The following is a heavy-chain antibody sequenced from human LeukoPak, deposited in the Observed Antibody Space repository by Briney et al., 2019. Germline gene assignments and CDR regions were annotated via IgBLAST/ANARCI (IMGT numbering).Heavy chain of an antibody. V-gene: IGHV4-39*07. CDR3: ARVRDGSGSHSPVY. Sequence: SETLSLTCTVSGGSISSSSYYWGWIRQPPGKGLEWIGSIYYSGSTYYNPSLKSRVTISVDTSKNQFSLKLSSVTAADTAVYYCARVRDGSGSHSPVYWGQGTLVTVSS. CDR1: GGSISSSSYY. D-gene: IGHD3-10*01. J-gene: IGHJ4*02. CDR2: IYYSGST.